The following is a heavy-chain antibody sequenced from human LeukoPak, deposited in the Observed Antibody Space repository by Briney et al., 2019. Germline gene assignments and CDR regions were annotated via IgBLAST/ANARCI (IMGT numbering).Heavy chain of an antibody. J-gene: IGHJ5*02. Sequence: GGSLRLSCAASGFTFNYYGMHWVRQAPGKGLEWVTVIWYDGSNKCYADSVKGRFTVSRDNSKNTLYLQMNSLRAEDTAVYYCARDLGGIAAEGTVGWFDPWGQGTLVTVSS. CDR1: GFTFNYYG. D-gene: IGHD6-13*01. V-gene: IGHV3-33*01. CDR3: ARDLGGIAAEGTVGWFDP. CDR2: IWYDGSNK.